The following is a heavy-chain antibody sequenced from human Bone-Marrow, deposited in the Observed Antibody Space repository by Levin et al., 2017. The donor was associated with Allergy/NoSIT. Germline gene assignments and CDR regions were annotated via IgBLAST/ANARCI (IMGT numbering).Heavy chain of an antibody. J-gene: IGHJ4*02. CDR1: GFTFSNYW. V-gene: IGHV3-7*01. CDR2: INRDGSEK. Sequence: PGGSLRLSCAASGFTFSNYWMSWVRQAPGKGLEWVANINRDGSEKNYVDSVKGRFTISRDNAKNSLYLQMNSLTADDMAVYYCARDLLWIDYWGQGTLVTVSS. CDR3: ARDLLWIDY. D-gene: IGHD1-26*01.